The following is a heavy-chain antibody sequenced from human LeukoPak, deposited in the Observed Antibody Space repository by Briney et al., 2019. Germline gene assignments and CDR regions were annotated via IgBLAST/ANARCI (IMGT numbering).Heavy chain of an antibody. J-gene: IGHJ4*02. Sequence: GSLRLSCAASGFTFSSYAMSWVRQAPGKGLEWVSAISGSGGSTYYADSVKGRFTISRDNSKNTLYLQMNSLRAEDTAVYYCAKEWLHYYDSSGLMGIDYWGQGTLVTVSS. CDR3: AKEWLHYYDSSGLMGIDY. CDR2: ISGSGGST. D-gene: IGHD3-22*01. V-gene: IGHV3-23*01. CDR1: GFTFSSYA.